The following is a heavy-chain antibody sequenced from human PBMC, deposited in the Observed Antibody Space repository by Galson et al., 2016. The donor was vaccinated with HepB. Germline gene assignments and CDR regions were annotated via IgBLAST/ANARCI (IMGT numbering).Heavy chain of an antibody. Sequence: SLRLSCAASGFNFGTHAVHWVRQAPGGRLEWLSMMFLDETRRFYADSVKGRFTISMDSSKTTLYLQMDGLRHEDTAVYYCARDRGGGMDVWGQGTTVIVSS. CDR1: GFNFGTHA. D-gene: IGHD3-16*01. V-gene: IGHV3-30-3*01. CDR3: ARDRGGGMDV. CDR2: MFLDETRR. J-gene: IGHJ6*02.